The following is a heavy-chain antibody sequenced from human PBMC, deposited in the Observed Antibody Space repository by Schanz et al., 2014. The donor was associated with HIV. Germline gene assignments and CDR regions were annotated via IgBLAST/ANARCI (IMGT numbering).Heavy chain of an antibody. D-gene: IGHD3-10*01. CDR1: GFTFSTYG. CDR2: ISYDGSKK. Sequence: QVQLVESGGGVVQPGWSLRLSCVASGFTFSTYGMHWVRQSPGKGLEWMAVISYDGSKKYYADSVKGRFTISRDNSKNTLYVELNSLRPEDTAVYYCAKGQRGVVRGDIDCWGQGTAVTVSS. V-gene: IGHV3-30*18. J-gene: IGHJ4*03. CDR3: AKGQRGVVRGDIDC.